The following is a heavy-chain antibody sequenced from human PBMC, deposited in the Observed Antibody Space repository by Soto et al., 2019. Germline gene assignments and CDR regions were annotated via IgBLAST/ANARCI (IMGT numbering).Heavy chain of an antibody. CDR3: EREGLLWFGELLYPCYFVY. CDR2: VNRNGGST. J-gene: IGHJ4*02. V-gene: IGHV3-20*01. CDR1: GFTFDDYG. Sequence: EVQLVESGGGVVRPGGSLRLSCAASGFTFDDYGMSWVRQAPGKGLEWVSGVNRNGGSTGYADSVKGRFTISRDNAKNSLYLQMNRLRAEDRGLYDCEREGLLWFGELLYPCYFVYGGQGTLFTVCS. D-gene: IGHD3-10*01.